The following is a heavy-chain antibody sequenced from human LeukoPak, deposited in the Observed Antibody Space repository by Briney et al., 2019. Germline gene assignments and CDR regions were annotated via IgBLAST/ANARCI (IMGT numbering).Heavy chain of an antibody. V-gene: IGHV3-11*01. D-gene: IGHD3-22*01. CDR1: GFTFSDYY. J-gene: IGHJ4*02. Sequence: GGSLRLSCAASGFTFSDYYMSWIRQAPGKGLEWVSYISSSGSTIYYADSVKGRFTISRDNAKNSLYLQMNSLRAEDTAVYYCAREVGYYYDSCGYLDYWGQGTLVTVSS. CDR2: ISSSGSTI. CDR3: AREVGYYYDSCGYLDY.